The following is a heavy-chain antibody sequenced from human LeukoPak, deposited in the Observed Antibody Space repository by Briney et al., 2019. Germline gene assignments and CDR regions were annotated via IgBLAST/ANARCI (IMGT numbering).Heavy chain of an antibody. CDR3: ARRAYYDTSGYYPTSGYFDL. J-gene: IGHJ2*01. Sequence: SETLSLTCTVSGGSIFSYYWNWFRQPPGKGLEWIGYIYPNGITSYNPSLRSRGTISIATSKNQFSLRLRSVTAADTAIYYCARRAYYDTSGYYPTSGYFDLWGRGTLVTVSS. CDR1: GGSIFSYY. CDR2: IYPNGIT. V-gene: IGHV4-4*08. D-gene: IGHD3-22*01.